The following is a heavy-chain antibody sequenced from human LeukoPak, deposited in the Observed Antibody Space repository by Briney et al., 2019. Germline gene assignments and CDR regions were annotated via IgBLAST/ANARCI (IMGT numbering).Heavy chain of an antibody. V-gene: IGHV3-23*01. Sequence: GGSLRLSCAASGFTFSTYAMNWVRQAPGKGLEWVSGISGSDGSTHYAESVKGRFIISRDNSKNTVYLQMNSLRADDTAVYYCAKLGGYYDNSASRYFDYWGQGTLVTVSS. CDR2: ISGSDGST. CDR1: GFTFSTYA. D-gene: IGHD3-22*01. J-gene: IGHJ4*02. CDR3: AKLGGYYDNSASRYFDY.